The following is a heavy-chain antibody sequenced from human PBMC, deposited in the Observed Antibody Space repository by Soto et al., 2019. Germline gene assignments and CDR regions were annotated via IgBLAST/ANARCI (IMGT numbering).Heavy chain of an antibody. D-gene: IGHD1-7*01. CDR3: ARDRVLTGTKAGGAYFDL. CDR1: GGSISSGGYY. J-gene: IGHJ2*01. V-gene: IGHV4-31*03. CDR2: IYYSGST. Sequence: QVQLQESGPGLVKPSQTLSLTCTVSGGSISSGGYYWSWIRQHPGKGLEWIGYIYYSGSTYYNPPLKSRVTISVDTSKNQFSLKLSSVTAADTAVYYCARDRVLTGTKAGGAYFDLWGRGTLVTVSS.